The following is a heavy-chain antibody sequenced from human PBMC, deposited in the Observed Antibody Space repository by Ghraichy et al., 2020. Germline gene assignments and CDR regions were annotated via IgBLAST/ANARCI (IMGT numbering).Heavy chain of an antibody. D-gene: IGHD1/OR15-1a*01. CDR3: ARWRNNMDV. V-gene: IGHV4-59*02. Sequence: GSLRLSCSVSGDSVSRFYWSWTRQSPGKGLEWIGYIYYSGSSMYNPSLKSRVTMSVATSKNQFSLNLRSVTDEDTAVYYCARWRNNMDVWGQGTTVIVSS. CDR1: GDSVSRFY. J-gene: IGHJ6*02. CDR2: IYYSGSS.